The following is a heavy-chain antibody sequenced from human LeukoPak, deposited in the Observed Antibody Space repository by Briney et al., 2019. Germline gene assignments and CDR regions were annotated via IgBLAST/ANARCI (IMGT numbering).Heavy chain of an antibody. V-gene: IGHV1-24*01. Sequence: ASVKVSCKVSGYTLTELSMHWVRQAPGKGLEWMGGFDPEDGETIYAQKFQGRVTMTEDTSTDTAYMELSSLRSEDTAVYYCATGGTKQQLSNYWGQGTLVTVSS. CDR1: GYTLTELS. D-gene: IGHD6-13*01. J-gene: IGHJ4*02. CDR3: ATGGTKQQLSNY. CDR2: FDPEDGET.